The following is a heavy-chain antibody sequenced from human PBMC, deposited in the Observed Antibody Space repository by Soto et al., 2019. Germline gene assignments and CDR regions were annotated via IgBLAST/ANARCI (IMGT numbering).Heavy chain of an antibody. CDR2: TYDSGCT. V-gene: IGHV4-39*01. Sequence: SQTRSFTWPPSAAYLTITRYYCCWNRQHPAKGHKWPGSTYDSGCTYQGPSLKGRVAISVDTSKNQFSLKLTSVAAADTAVYYFARHFMTTVTASYFDFGSQGTLVT. D-gene: IGHD4-17*01. CDR1: AAYLTITRYY. CDR3: ARHFMTTVTASYFDF. J-gene: IGHJ4*02.